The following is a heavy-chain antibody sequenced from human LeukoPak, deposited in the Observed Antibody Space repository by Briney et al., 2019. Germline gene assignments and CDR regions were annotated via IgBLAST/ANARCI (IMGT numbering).Heavy chain of an antibody. J-gene: IGHJ5*02. D-gene: IGHD6-19*01. Sequence: SETLSLTCTVSGGSISSGSYYWSWIRQPAGKGLEWIGRIYTSGSTNYNPSLKSRVTISVDTSKNQFSLKLSSVTAADTAVYYCARGFIGAGRSRTVAGYRERASWFDPWGQGTLVTVSS. CDR1: GGSISSGSYY. CDR2: IYTSGST. CDR3: ARGFIGAGRSRTVAGYRERASWFDP. V-gene: IGHV4-61*02.